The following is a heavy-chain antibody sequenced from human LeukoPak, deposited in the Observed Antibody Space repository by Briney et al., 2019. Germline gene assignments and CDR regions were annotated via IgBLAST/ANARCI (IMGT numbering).Heavy chain of an antibody. J-gene: IGHJ4*02. Sequence: PGGSLRLSCAASGFTFSSYGMHWVRQAPGKGLEWVTFIRYDGSNKYYADSVKGRFTISRDNSKNTLYLQMNSLRAEDTAVYYCAKDDVEDYGDPAFDYWGQGTLVTVSS. CDR3: AKDDVEDYGDPAFDY. CDR1: GFTFSSYG. CDR2: IRYDGSNK. V-gene: IGHV3-30*02. D-gene: IGHD4-17*01.